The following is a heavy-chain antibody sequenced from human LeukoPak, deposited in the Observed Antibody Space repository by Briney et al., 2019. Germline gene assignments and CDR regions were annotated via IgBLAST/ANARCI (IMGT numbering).Heavy chain of an antibody. D-gene: IGHD6-13*01. CDR1: GGTFSSYA. J-gene: IGHJ4*02. CDR2: IIPIFGTA. Sequence: ASVKVSCKASGGTFSSYAISWVRQAPGQGLEWMGGIIPIFGTANYAQKFQGRVTITTDESTSTAYMELSSLRSEDTAVYYCARGGIAAAGTSPYWGQGTLVTVSS. CDR3: ARGGIAAAGTSPY. V-gene: IGHV1-69*05.